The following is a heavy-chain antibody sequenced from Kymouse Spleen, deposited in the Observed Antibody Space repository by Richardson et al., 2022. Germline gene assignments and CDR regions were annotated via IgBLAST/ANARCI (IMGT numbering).Heavy chain of an antibody. V-gene: IGHV3-33*01. CDR1: GFTFSSYG. D-gene: IGHD5-12*01. CDR3: ARGCSGYDGNFDY. CDR2: IWYDGSNK. J-gene: IGHJ4*02. Sequence: QVQLVESGGGVVQPGRSLRLSCAASGFTFSSYGMHWVRQAPGKGLEWVAVIWYDGSNKYYADSVKGRFTISRDNSKNTLYLQMNSLRAEDTAVYYCARGCSGYDGNFDYWGQGTLVTVSS.